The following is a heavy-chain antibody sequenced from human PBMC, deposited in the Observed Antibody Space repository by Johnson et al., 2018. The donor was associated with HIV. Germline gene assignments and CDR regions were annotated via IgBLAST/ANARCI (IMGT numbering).Heavy chain of an antibody. J-gene: IGHJ3*02. CDR2: IYSGGST. CDR1: RFSVSSNY. CDR3: AGLPDAFDI. Sequence: VQLVESGGGLNQPGGSLRLSCAASRFSVSSNYMSWVRQAPGKGLEWVSVIYSGGSTYYTDSVKGRFTISRDNSKNALYLQMNSLRAEDTAVYYCAGLPDAFDIWGQGTMVTVSS. V-gene: IGHV3-53*01. D-gene: IGHD5-12*01.